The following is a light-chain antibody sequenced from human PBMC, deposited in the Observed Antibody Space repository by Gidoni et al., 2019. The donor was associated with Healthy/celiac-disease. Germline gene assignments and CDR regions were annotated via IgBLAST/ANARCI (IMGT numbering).Light chain of an antibody. J-gene: IGKJ1*01. CDR1: QRVSSSY. CDR3: QQYGSSLPWT. CDR2: GAS. Sequence: ETVLTQSPGTLSLSPGERATLSCRASQRVSSSYLAWYQQKPGQAPRLLIYGASSRATGIPDRFSGSGSGTDFPLTISRLEPEDFAVYYCQQYGSSLPWTFXQXTKVEIK. V-gene: IGKV3-20*01.